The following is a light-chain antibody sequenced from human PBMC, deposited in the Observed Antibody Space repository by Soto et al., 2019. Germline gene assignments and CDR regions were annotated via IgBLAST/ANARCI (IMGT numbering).Light chain of an antibody. CDR1: QSVSSTY. CDR2: GAS. CDR3: QQYGASRVT. Sequence: EIVLTQSPGTLSLSPGERATLSCRASQSVSSTYLAWYQQKPGQAPRLLIYGASSRATGIPDRFSGTGSGTDFTLTISRLEPEDFAVYYCQQYGASRVTFGPGTRLESK. J-gene: IGKJ5*01. V-gene: IGKV3-20*01.